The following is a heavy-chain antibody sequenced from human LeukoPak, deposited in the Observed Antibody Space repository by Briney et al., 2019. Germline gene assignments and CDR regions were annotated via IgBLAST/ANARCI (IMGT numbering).Heavy chain of an antibody. J-gene: IGHJ5*02. CDR1: GFTFSSYE. CDR2: ISSSGSTI. CDR3: ARDPSGYSSSWYRGGVWFDP. V-gene: IGHV3-48*03. D-gene: IGHD6-13*01. Sequence: PGGSLRLSCAASGFTFSSYEMNWVRQAPGKGLEWVSYISSSGSTIYYADSVKGRFTISRDNAKNSLYLQMNSLRAEDTAVYYCARDPSGYSSSWYRGGVWFDPWGQGTLVTVSS.